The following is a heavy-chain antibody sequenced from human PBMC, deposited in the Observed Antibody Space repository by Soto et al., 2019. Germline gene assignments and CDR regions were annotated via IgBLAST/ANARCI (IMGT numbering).Heavy chain of an antibody. V-gene: IGHV3-23*01. D-gene: IGHD3-16*02. J-gene: IGHJ3*01. Sequence: GSLRLSCASSGFTLSMSAVNWVRQAPGKGLEWVSYISDSGDRTYYADSVKGRFTISRDRSKNTVSLQMDSLRAEDTAVYYCAKDRGIIVKAGDAFDVWGQGTKVTVSS. CDR2: ISDSGDRT. CDR3: AKDRGIIVKAGDAFDV. CDR1: GFTLSMSA.